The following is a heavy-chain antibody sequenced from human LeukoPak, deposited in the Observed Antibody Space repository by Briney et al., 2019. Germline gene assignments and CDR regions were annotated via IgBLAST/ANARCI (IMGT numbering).Heavy chain of an antibody. V-gene: IGHV4-28*01. J-gene: IGHJ5*02. CDR1: GYSISSDNW. CDR3: GRKPYAVYWFDP. Sequence: SETLSLTCAVSGYSISSDNWWGWIRQPPGKGLEWIGYIHYSGITYYSPSLKSRVTLSVDTSKNQFSLRLSSVTAVDTAVYYCGRKPYAVYWFDPWGQGTLVTVSS. D-gene: IGHD3-16*01. CDR2: IHYSGIT.